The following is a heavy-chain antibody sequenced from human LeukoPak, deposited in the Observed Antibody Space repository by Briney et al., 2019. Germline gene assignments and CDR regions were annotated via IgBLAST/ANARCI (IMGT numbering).Heavy chain of an antibody. CDR2: IKRDGSEK. CDR3: ARLGPASSGWPESFDY. J-gene: IGHJ4*02. D-gene: IGHD6-19*01. CDR1: GFTFNSYW. Sequence: GGSLRLSCGASGFTFNSYWMNWVRQAPGKGLEWVANIKRDGSEKYYVDSVKDRFTISRDNAKNSLDLQMNSLRVEDTAVYYCARLGPASSGWPESFDYWGQGTLVTVSS. V-gene: IGHV3-7*03.